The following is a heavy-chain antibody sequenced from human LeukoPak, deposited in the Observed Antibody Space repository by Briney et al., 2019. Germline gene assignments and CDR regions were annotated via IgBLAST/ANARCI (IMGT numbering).Heavy chain of an antibody. V-gene: IGHV4-39*07. D-gene: IGHD5-24*01. Sequence: SQTLSLTCTVSGGSISSGSYYWSWIRQPPGKGLEWIGSIYHSGSTYYNPSLKSRVTISVDTSKNQFSLKLSSVTAADTAVYYCARWGRWLHSYFDYWGQGTLVTVSS. J-gene: IGHJ4*02. CDR1: GGSISSGSYY. CDR3: ARWGRWLHSYFDY. CDR2: IYHSGST.